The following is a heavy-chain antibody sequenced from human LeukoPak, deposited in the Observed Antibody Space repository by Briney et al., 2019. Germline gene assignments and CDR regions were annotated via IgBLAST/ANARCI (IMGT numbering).Heavy chain of an antibody. Sequence: SVKVSCEASGGSFSGYTISWVPQAPGQGLEWMGRIIPILGIANYAQKFQGRVTITAYKSTSTAYMELSSLRAEDTAACYCASSLVWRVIPPYSFDCWGKGTLVTVSS. CDR2: IIPILGIA. CDR3: ASSLVWRVIPPYSFDC. V-gene: IGHV1-69*02. D-gene: IGHD3-10*01. J-gene: IGHJ4*01. CDR1: GGSFSGYT.